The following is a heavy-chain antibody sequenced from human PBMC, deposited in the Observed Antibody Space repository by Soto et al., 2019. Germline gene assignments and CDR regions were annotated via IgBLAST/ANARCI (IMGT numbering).Heavy chain of an antibody. Sequence: QVQLVESGGGVVQPGRSLRLSCAASGFTFSSYAMHWVRQAPGKGLEWVAVISYDGSNKYYADSVKGRFTISRDNSKNTLYLQMNSLRAEDTAVYYCAGDYSIPYYYGMDVWGQGTTVTVSS. CDR1: GFTFSSYA. J-gene: IGHJ6*02. CDR3: AGDYSIPYYYGMDV. CDR2: ISYDGSNK. D-gene: IGHD4-4*01. V-gene: IGHV3-30-3*01.